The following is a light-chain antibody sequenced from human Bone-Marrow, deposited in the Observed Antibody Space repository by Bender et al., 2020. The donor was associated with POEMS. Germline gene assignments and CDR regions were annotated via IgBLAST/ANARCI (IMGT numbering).Light chain of an antibody. V-gene: IGLV4-69*01. CDR2: VNTDGTH. Sequence: QVVLTQSPSASASLGASVKLTCTLSSGHSSYAIAWHQQQPGKGPRYLMKVNTDGTHTKGDGIPDRFSGSVSGSERYLTISSLQSGDEADYYCQTWATGIWVFGGGTKLTVL. CDR3: QTWATGIWV. CDR1: SGHSSYA. J-gene: IGLJ3*02.